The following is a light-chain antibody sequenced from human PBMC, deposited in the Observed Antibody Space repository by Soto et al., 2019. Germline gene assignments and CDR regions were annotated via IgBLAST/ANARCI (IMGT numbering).Light chain of an antibody. J-gene: IGKJ1*01. CDR3: QQYNSYPWT. Sequence: EIVMTQSPATLSVSPGERATLSCRSSQSVTSNLAWYQQKPGQAPRLLIYDASSRESGIPSRFSGSGSGTEFTLTISSLQPDDFATYYCQQYNSYPWTFGQGTKVDI. V-gene: IGKV3-15*01. CDR1: QSVTSN. CDR2: DAS.